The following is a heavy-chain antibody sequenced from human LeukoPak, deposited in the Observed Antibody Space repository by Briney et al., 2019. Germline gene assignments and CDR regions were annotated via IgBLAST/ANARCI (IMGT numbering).Heavy chain of an antibody. CDR2: INPNSGDT. Sequence: ASVKVSCKASGSTVIGYFMHWVREAPGQGVEGLGWINPNSGDTNYAQKFQGRVTMTSDTSITTAYMELSRLRSDDTAVYYCARVVVGNYFLDYWGQGTLVTVSS. J-gene: IGHJ4*02. V-gene: IGHV1-2*02. CDR1: GSTVIGYF. D-gene: IGHD1-26*01. CDR3: ARVVVGNYFLDY.